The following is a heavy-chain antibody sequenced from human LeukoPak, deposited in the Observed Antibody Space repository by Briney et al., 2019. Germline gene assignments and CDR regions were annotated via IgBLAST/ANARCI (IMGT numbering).Heavy chain of an antibody. CDR2: ISYDGSNK. CDR1: GFTFSRNG. V-gene: IGHV3-30*03. J-gene: IGHJ4*02. D-gene: IGHD4-17*01. Sequence: PGGSLRLSCAASGFTFSRNGMHWVRQAPGKGLEWVAAISYDGSNKWHADPVKGRFTISRDNSKHTLYLQMNSLRAEDTAVYYCARGGYWGDYVFDFWGPGTLVTVSS. CDR3: ARGGYWGDYVFDF.